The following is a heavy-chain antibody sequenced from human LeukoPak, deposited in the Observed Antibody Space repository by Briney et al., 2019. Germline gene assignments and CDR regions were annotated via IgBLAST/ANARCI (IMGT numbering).Heavy chain of an antibody. CDR1: GGSFSGYY. CDR3: ARTPTGYFDL. J-gene: IGHJ2*01. Sequence: PSETLSLTCAVYGGSFSGYYWSWIRQPPGKGLEWIGEINHSGSTNYNPSLKSRVTISVDRSKNQFSLKLSSVTAADTAVYYCARTPTGYFDLWGRGTLVTVSS. V-gene: IGHV4-34*01. CDR2: INHSGST.